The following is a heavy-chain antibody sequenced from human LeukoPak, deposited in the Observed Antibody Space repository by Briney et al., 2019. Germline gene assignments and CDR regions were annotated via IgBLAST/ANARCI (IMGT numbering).Heavy chain of an antibody. V-gene: IGHV4-34*01. CDR3: AREGVSVNNFDF. Sequence: SETLSLTCAVYGTSFSGYYWSWLRQPPGKGLEWIGEINHSGSTNYNPSLKSRVTISVDTSKNQLSLKLSSVTAADTAVYYCAREGVSVNNFDFWGQGNLVTVSS. J-gene: IGHJ4*02. D-gene: IGHD5/OR15-5a*01. CDR2: INHSGST. CDR1: GTSFSGYY.